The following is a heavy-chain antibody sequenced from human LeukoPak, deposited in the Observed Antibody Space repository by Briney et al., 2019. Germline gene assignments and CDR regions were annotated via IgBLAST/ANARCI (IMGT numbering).Heavy chain of an antibody. V-gene: IGHV1-69*06. CDR2: IIPKIGTA. Sequence: GASVKVSCTASGYTFTGYYLHWVRQAPGQGLEWMGGIIPKIGTANYAQRFQGRVTITADKSTNAAYMELSSLTSEDTAVYSCARWERLRATRAFDIWGQGTMVTVSS. CDR1: GYTFTGYY. CDR3: ARWERLRATRAFDI. J-gene: IGHJ3*02. D-gene: IGHD1-26*01.